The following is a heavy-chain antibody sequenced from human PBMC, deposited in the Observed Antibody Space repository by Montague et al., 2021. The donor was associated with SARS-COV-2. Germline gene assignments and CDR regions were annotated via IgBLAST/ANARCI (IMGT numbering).Heavy chain of an antibody. CDR1: AGSISSHY. Sequence: SETLSLTCTVSAGSISSHYWCWIRHPPGKALEWIWYVYYTGSTKSNPSLNSRVPRSVATPKNRFSLSLRSMTAADTAVYYCARAQNTCFVANCVNYFDIWGQGALVTVSS. CDR3: ARAQNTCFVANCVNYFDI. CDR2: VYYTGST. D-gene: IGHD1-1*01. V-gene: IGHV4-59*11. J-gene: IGHJ4*02.